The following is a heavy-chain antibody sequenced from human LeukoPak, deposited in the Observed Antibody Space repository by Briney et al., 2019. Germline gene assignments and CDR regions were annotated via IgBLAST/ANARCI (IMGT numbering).Heavy chain of an antibody. Sequence: SETLSLTCTVSGGSISSYYWSWIRQPPGKGLEWIGYIYYSGSTNYNPSLKSRVTISVDTSKNQFSLKLSSVTAADTAVSYCARSVYYYDSSGITGHFDYWGQGTLVTVSS. CDR3: ARSVYYYDSSGITGHFDY. V-gene: IGHV4-59*01. CDR1: GGSISSYY. CDR2: IYYSGST. D-gene: IGHD3-22*01. J-gene: IGHJ4*02.